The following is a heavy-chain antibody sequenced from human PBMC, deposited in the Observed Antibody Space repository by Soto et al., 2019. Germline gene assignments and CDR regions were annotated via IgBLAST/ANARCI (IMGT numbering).Heavy chain of an antibody. CDR2: IYYIGAY. CDR1: GASVSSYY. Sequence: SETLSLTCSVSGASVSSYYWSWVRQPPGKGLEWIGYIYYIGAYNYNPSLKSRVTISVDTSKNQFSLKLTSVTAADTAVYYCARTPETRDWLDPWGQGTLVTVSS. V-gene: IGHV4-59*02. CDR3: ARTPETRDWLDP. D-gene: IGHD1-7*01. J-gene: IGHJ5*02.